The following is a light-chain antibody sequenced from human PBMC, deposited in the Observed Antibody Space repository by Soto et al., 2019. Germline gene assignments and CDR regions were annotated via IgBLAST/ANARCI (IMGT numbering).Light chain of an antibody. Sequence: EMVMTQSPASLSASPGERVTLSCRASQSVSSNLAWYQQRPGQAPRLLIYGASTRATGIPPRFSGGGSGTEITVTISSLQYADFAIFYYRQYDICPPNTFGQGTKLDIK. V-gene: IGKV3-15*01. CDR1: QSVSSN. J-gene: IGKJ2*01. CDR3: RQYDICPPNT. CDR2: GAS.